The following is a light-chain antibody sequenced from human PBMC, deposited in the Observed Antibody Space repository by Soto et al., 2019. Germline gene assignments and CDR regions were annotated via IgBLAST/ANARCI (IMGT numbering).Light chain of an antibody. CDR3: MQALQTPPT. CDR1: QSLLHSNGYNY. CDR2: LGS. V-gene: IGKV2-28*01. J-gene: IGKJ5*01. Sequence: DTVMTQSPLSLPVTPGEPASISCRSSQSLLHSNGYNYLDWYLQKPGQSPQLLIYLGSNRASGVPDRFSGSGSGTDFTLKISRVEAEDVGVYYCMQALQTPPTFGQGTRLRL.